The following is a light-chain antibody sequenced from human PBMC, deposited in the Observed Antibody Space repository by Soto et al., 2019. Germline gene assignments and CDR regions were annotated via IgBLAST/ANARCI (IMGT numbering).Light chain of an antibody. Sequence: QSALTQPPSASGSPGQSVTISCTGTSSDVGAYNYVSWYQQHAGKAPKLVIYEVTERPSGVPDRFSGSKSANTASLTVSGLQAEDEADYYCSSFASGNPWVFGGGTKVTVL. CDR2: EVT. CDR3: SSFASGNPWV. CDR1: SSDVGAYNY. J-gene: IGLJ3*02. V-gene: IGLV2-8*01.